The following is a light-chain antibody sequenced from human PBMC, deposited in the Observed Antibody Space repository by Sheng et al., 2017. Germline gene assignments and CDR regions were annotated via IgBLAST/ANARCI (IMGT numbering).Light chain of an antibody. CDR2: GAF. CDR1: QSVSSSY. J-gene: IGKJ2*01. CDR3: QQYNNWPPHT. V-gene: IGKV3-20*01. Sequence: EIVLTQSPGTLSLSPGERATLSCRASQSVSSSYLAWYQQKPGQAPRLLIYGAFSRATDIPDRFSGSGSGTDFTLTISRLEPEDFAVYYCQQYNNWPPHTFGQGTKLEI.